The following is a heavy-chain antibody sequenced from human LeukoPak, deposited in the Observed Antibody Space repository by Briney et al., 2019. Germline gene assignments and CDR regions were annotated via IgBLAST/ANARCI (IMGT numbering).Heavy chain of an antibody. D-gene: IGHD3-3*01. Sequence: SQTLSLTCAISGDSVSSNSAAWNWIRQSPSRGLEWLGRTYYRSKWYNDYAVSVKSRITINPDTSKNQFSLQLNSVTPEDTAVYYCARARRQLRFLEWLQDSYHYYGMDVWGQGTTVTVS. CDR1: GDSVSSNSAA. J-gene: IGHJ6*02. CDR2: TYYRSKWYN. V-gene: IGHV6-1*01. CDR3: ARARRQLRFLEWLQDSYHYYGMDV.